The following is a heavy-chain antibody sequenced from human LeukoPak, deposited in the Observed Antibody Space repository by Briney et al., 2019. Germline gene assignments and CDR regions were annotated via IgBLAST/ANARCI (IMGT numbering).Heavy chain of an antibody. D-gene: IGHD2-2*03. Sequence: GASVKVSCKASGYTFTSYGISWVRQAPGQGLEWMGWISAYNGNTNYAQKLQGRVTMTTDTSTSTAYMELRSLRSDDTAVYYCARGQGMDIVVVPAAIDFDYWGQGTLVTVSS. CDR3: ARGQGMDIVVVPAAIDFDY. CDR2: ISAYNGNT. CDR1: GYTFTSYG. J-gene: IGHJ4*02. V-gene: IGHV1-18*01.